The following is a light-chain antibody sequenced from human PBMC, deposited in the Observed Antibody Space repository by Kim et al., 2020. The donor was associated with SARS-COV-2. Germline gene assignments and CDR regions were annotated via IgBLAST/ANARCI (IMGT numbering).Light chain of an antibody. J-gene: IGLJ2*01. CDR1: SGHSSYA. Sequence: QPVLTQSPSASASLGASVKLTCTLSSGHSSYAIAWHQQQPEKGPRYLMKVNSDGSHNKGDGIPDRFSGSSSGAERYLTISSLQSEDEADYYCQTWGTGMVLFGGGTQLTVL. CDR3: QTWGTGMVL. CDR2: VNSDGSH. V-gene: IGLV4-69*01.